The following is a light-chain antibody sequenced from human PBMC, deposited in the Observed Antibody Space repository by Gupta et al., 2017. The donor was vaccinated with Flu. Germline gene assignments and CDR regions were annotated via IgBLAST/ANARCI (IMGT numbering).Light chain of an antibody. J-gene: IGLJ3*02. V-gene: IGLV1-40*01. CDR3: QSYDSSLSNWV. CDR2: GVN. CDR1: SSNIGANYD. Sequence: QSVLTHPPPVSGAPGQRVTISCTGSSSNIGANYDVHWYQQVPGTAPKFLVSGVNNRPSGVPDRFSGSKSGTSASLAITGLQPEDEADYYCQSYDSSLSNWVFGGGTKLTVL.